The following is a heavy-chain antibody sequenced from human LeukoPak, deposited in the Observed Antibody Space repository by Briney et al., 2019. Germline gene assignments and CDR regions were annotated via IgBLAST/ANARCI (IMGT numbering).Heavy chain of an antibody. J-gene: IGHJ4*02. V-gene: IGHV3-23*01. D-gene: IGHD6-19*01. CDR1: GFTFSTYG. Sequence: GGSLRLSCAASGFTFSTYGMSWVRQAPGKGLEWGSASGRTGGTYYSDSVKGRFTISRDNSRNTLYLQMENLRAEDTAVYYCAKRDTIGSYYFDYWGQGTLVTVSS. CDR3: AKRDTIGSYYFDY. CDR2: SGRTGGT.